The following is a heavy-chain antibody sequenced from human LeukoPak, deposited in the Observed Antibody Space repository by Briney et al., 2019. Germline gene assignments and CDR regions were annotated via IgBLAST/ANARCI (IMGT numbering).Heavy chain of an antibody. Sequence: PGGSLRLSCAASGFTFSSYGMHWVRQAPGKGLEWVAVIWYDGNKKYYADSVKGRFTISRDNSKNTLYLQMISLRVEDTAVYYCARFRSEAVAGTESGQTSDYWGQGTLVTVSS. CDR2: IWYDGNKK. CDR3: ARFRSEAVAGTESGQTSDY. D-gene: IGHD6-19*01. CDR1: GFTFSSYG. V-gene: IGHV3-33*01. J-gene: IGHJ4*02.